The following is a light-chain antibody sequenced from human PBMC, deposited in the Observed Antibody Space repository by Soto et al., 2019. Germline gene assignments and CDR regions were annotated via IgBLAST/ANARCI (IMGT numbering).Light chain of an antibody. V-gene: IGLV7-46*01. CDR1: TGAVTSGHY. J-gene: IGLJ2*01. Sequence: QAVVTQEPSLTVSPGGTVTLTGGSSTGAVTSGHYPYWFQQKPGQAPRTLIFDTSNKHSWTPARLSGSLLVGKAALTLSGAKSEDEAENYCVLSYSGVRVFGGGTKLTVL. CDR2: DTS. CDR3: VLSYSGVRV.